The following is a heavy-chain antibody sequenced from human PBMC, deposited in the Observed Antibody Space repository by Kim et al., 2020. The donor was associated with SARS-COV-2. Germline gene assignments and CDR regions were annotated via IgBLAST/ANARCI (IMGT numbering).Heavy chain of an antibody. V-gene: IGHV3-30*18. J-gene: IGHJ3*02. Sequence: GGSLRLSCAASGFTFSSYGMHWVRQAPGKGLEWVAVISYDGSNKYYADSVKGRFTISRDNSKNTLYLQMNSLRAEDTAVYYCAKEGAEVEMASRGAFDIWGQGTMVTVSS. CDR1: GFTFSSYG. CDR2: ISYDGSNK. CDR3: AKEGAEVEMASRGAFDI. D-gene: IGHD2-2*01.